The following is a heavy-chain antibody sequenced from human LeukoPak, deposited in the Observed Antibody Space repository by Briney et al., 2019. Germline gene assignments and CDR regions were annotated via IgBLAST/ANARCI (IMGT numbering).Heavy chain of an antibody. CDR1: GFTFSSYW. V-gene: IGHV3-74*01. Sequence: GGSLRLSCAASGFTFSSYWMHWVRQAPGKGLVWVSRINTDGSSTSYADSVKGRFAISRDNAKNTLYLQMNSLRAEDTAVYYCARAVAGPEGWFDPWGQGTLVTVSS. D-gene: IGHD6-19*01. CDR2: INTDGSST. CDR3: ARAVAGPEGWFDP. J-gene: IGHJ5*02.